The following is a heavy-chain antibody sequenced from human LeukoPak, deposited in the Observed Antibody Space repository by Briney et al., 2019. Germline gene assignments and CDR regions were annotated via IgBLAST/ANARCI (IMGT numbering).Heavy chain of an antibody. Sequence: GGSLRLSCAASGFRFYSFYMGCIRQVPGKGLDYIALISASGAVPYYAESVKGRFTISRDNAKNSVSLQMNSLSADDTAIYYCARSLLVASEDYWGQGTQVTVSS. CDR2: ISASGAVP. CDR1: GFRFYSFY. D-gene: IGHD2-15*01. V-gene: IGHV3-11*04. CDR3: ARSLLVASEDY. J-gene: IGHJ4*02.